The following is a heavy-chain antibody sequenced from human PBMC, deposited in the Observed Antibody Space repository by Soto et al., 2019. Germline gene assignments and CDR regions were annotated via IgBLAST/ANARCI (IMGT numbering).Heavy chain of an antibody. CDR3: ARESGYSGYDWDY. Sequence: GGSLRLSCAASGFTFSSYGMHWVRQAPGKGLEWVAVIWYDGSNKYYADSVKGRFTISRDNSKNTLYLQMNSLRAEDTAVYYCARESGYSGYDWDYWGQGTLVTVSS. D-gene: IGHD5-12*01. J-gene: IGHJ4*02. V-gene: IGHV3-33*01. CDR2: IWYDGSNK. CDR1: GFTFSSYG.